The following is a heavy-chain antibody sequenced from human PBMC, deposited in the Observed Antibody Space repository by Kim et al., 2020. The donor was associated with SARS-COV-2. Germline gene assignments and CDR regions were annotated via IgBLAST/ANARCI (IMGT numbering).Heavy chain of an antibody. CDR1: GGSISSYY. J-gene: IGHJ6*03. CDR2: IYYSGST. V-gene: IGHV4-59*08. D-gene: IGHD2-2*02. CDR3: ARHSPPRLGYCSSTSCYTRPGRYYYYMDV. Sequence: SETLSLTCTVSGGSISSYYWSWIRQPPGKGLEWIGYIYYSGSTNYNPSLKSRVTISVDTSKNQFSLKLSSVTAADTAVYYCARHSPPRLGYCSSTSCYTRPGRYYYYMDVWGKGTTVTVSS.